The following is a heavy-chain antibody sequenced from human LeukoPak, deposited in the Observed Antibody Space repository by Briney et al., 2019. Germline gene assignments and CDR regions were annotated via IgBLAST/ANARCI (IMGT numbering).Heavy chain of an antibody. Sequence: GASVKISCKVSGYTFTDYYMHWVQQAPRKGLEWMGLVDPEDGETIYAEKFQGRVTITADTSTDTAYMELSSLRSEDTAVYYCATDGIAVGEGWFDPWGQGTLVTVSS. J-gene: IGHJ5*02. V-gene: IGHV1-69-2*01. CDR2: VDPEDGET. CDR1: GYTFTDYY. CDR3: ATDGIAVGEGWFDP. D-gene: IGHD6-19*01.